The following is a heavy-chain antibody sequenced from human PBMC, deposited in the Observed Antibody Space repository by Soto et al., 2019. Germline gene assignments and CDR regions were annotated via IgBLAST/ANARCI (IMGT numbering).Heavy chain of an antibody. CDR2: IYYSGSGNT. CDR3: ARAPIVVVTASLY. CDR1: GGSISSGSYY. V-gene: IGHV4-39*01. J-gene: IGHJ4*02. Sequence: QLQLQESGPGLVKPSETLSLTCTVSGGSISSGSYYWGWIRQPPGKGLEWIGSIYYSGSGNTYYNPPLKSRVTISVDTSKNQFSLKLSSVTAADSAVYYCARAPIVVVTASLYWGQGTLVTVSS. D-gene: IGHD2-21*02.